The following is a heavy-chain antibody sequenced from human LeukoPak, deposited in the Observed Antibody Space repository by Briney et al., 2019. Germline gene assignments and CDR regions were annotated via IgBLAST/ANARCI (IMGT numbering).Heavy chain of an antibody. CDR2: IYYSGST. V-gene: IGHV4-39*07. CDR1: GGSISSSSYY. D-gene: IGHD6-13*01. J-gene: IGHJ3*02. CDR3: ARDRGIAAAADAFDI. Sequence: SETLSLTCTVSGGSISSSSYYWGCIRQPPGKGLEWIGGIYYSGSTYYNPSLKSRVTISVDTSKNQFSLKLNSVTAADTAVYYCARDRGIAAAADAFDIGGQGTMVTVSS.